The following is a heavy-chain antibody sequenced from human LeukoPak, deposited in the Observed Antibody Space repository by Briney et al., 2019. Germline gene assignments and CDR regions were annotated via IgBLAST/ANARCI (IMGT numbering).Heavy chain of an antibody. Sequence: GESLQISCKGSGYSFTGYWIGWVRQMPGKGLEWMGIIYPGDSDTRYSPSFQGQVTISADKSISTAYLQWSSLKASDTVMYYCARRSYYYDSSDYWGQGTLVTVSS. CDR3: ARRSYYYDSSDY. CDR1: GYSFTGYW. V-gene: IGHV5-51*01. D-gene: IGHD3-22*01. J-gene: IGHJ4*02. CDR2: IYPGDSDT.